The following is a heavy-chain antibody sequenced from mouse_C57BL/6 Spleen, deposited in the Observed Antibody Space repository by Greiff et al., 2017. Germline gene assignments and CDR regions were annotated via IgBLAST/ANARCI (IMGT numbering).Heavy chain of an antibody. D-gene: IGHD3-2*02. CDR2: ISRGGDYI. CDR1: GFTFSSYA. J-gene: IGHJ3*01. Sequence: EVKVEESGEGLVKPGGSLKLSCAASGFTFSSYAMSWVRQTPEKRLEWVAYISRGGDYIYYADTVKGRFTISRDTARNTLYLQMSSLKSEDTAMYYYTRESTAQVWFAYWGQGTLVTVSA. CDR3: TRESTAQVWFAY. V-gene: IGHV5-9-1*02.